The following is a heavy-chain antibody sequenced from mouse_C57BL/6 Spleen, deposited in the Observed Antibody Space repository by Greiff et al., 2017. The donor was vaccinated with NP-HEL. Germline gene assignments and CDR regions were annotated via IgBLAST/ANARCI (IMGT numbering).Heavy chain of an antibody. Sequence: EVMLVESGGDLVKPGGSLKLSCAASGFTFSSYGMSWVRQTPDKRLEWVATISSGGSYTYYPDSVKGRFTISRDNAKNTLYLQMSSLKSEDTAMYYCARQGGTLMYYFDYWGQGTTLTVSS. CDR1: GFTFSSYG. CDR2: ISSGGSYT. V-gene: IGHV5-6*01. J-gene: IGHJ2*01. CDR3: ARQGGTLMYYFDY. D-gene: IGHD4-1*01.